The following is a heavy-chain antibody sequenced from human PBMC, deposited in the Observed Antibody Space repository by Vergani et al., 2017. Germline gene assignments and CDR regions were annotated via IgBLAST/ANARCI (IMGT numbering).Heavy chain of an antibody. J-gene: IGHJ4*02. D-gene: IGHD4-23*01. CDR3: ASATPGGNLSFDY. CDR1: GGSISSYY. CDR2: IYYSGST. V-gene: IGHV4-59*01. Sequence: QVQLQESGPGLVKPSETLSLTCTVSGGSISSYYWSWIRQPPGKGLEWIGYIYYSGSTNYNPSLKSRVTISVDTSKNQFSLKLSSVTAADTAVYYCASATPGGNLSFDYWGQGTLVTVSS.